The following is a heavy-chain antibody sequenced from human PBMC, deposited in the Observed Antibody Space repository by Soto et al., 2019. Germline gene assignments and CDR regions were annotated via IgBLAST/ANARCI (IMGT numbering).Heavy chain of an antibody. J-gene: IGHJ6*02. D-gene: IGHD4-17*01. CDR2: ISAYNGNT. V-gene: IGHV1-18*01. CDR3: AGDPMTCDYPCHYYGMDF. CDR1: GYTFTSYG. Sequence: QVQLVQSGAEVKKPGASVKVYCKASGYTFTSYGISWVRQAPGQGLEWMGWISAYNGNTNYAQKLQGRLTITTDTSTITAYMGLSILRSDDTAVYYCAGDPMTCDYPCHYYGMDFWGQGTTVTVSS.